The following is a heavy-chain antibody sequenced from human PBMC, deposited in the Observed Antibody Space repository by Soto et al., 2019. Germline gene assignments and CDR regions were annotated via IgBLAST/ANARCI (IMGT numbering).Heavy chain of an antibody. V-gene: IGHV4-31*03. J-gene: IGHJ4*02. Sequence: SETLSLTCTVSGGSISSGGYYWSWIRQHPGKGLEWIGYIYYSGSTYYNPSLKSRVTISVDTSKNQFSLKLSSVTAADTAVYYCASTHCSSTSCYVVFDYWGQGTLVTVSS. CDR3: ASTHCSSTSCYVVFDY. CDR2: IYYSGST. CDR1: GGSISSGGYY. D-gene: IGHD2-2*01.